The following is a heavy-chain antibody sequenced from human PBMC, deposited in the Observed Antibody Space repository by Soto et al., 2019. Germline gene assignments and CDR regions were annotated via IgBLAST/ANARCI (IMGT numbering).Heavy chain of an antibody. CDR1: GGSVTSDIYY. D-gene: IGHD6-19*01. J-gene: IGHJ3*02. CDR2: VYYSGST. CDR3: ARIRYSSGWFDAFDI. Sequence: QVRLQESGPGLVKPSETLFLTCTVSGGSVTSDIYYWSWIRQPPGRGLEWIGYVYYSGSTNYNPSLKSRVTISVDTSKHQFSLNLSSVTAADTAVYYCARIRYSSGWFDAFDIWGQGTMVTVSS. V-gene: IGHV4-61*01.